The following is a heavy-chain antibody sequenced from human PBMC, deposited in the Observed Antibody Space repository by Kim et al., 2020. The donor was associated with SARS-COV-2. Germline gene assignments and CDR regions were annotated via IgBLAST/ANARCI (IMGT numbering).Heavy chain of an antibody. CDR3: AKDLWLLNGRLGD. CDR2: ISYDGRNE. J-gene: IGHJ4*02. D-gene: IGHD2-15*01. Sequence: GGSLRLSCAGSGFTFSRYGMHWVRQAPGKGLEWVAVISYDGRNENQADSVKGRFTISRDNSKNTLYLQMNSLRPDDTAVYYCAKDLWLLNGRLGDWGQAT. CDR1: GFTFSRYG. V-gene: IGHV3-30*18.